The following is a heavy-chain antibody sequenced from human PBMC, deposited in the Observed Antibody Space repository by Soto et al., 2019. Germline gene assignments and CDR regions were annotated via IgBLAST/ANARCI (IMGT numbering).Heavy chain of an antibody. CDR3: TRDSTVATFDL. CDR2: ISYDRSNK. CDR1: GFTFSSHA. Sequence: PGGSLRLSCAASGFTFSSHAMHWVRQDPGKGLEWVSVISYDRSNKFYADSVKGRFTISRDTSKSTLYLQMNSLRAEDTAVYYCTRDSTVATFDLWGQGTLVTVSS. J-gene: IGHJ5*02. D-gene: IGHD4-17*01. V-gene: IGHV3-30-3*01.